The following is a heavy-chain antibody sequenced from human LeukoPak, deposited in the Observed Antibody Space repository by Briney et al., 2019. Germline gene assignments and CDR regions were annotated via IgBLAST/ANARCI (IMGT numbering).Heavy chain of an antibody. CDR3: AGGSCYNY. D-gene: IGHD2-15*01. J-gene: IGHJ4*02. V-gene: IGHV3-30*03. CDR1: GFTFSSYG. CDR2: ISYDGSNK. Sequence: GGSLRLSCAASGFTFSSYGMHWVRQAPGKGLEWVAVISYDGSNKYYADSVKGRFTISKDNSKSTLYLQMNSLRAEDTAVYYCAGGSCYNYWGQGTLVTVSS.